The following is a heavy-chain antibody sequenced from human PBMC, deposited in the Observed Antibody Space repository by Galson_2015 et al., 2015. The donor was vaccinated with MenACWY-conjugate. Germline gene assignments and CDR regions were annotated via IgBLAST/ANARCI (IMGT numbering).Heavy chain of an antibody. J-gene: IGHJ3*02. CDR2: IYYSGTT. CDR1: GSISSGGYY. D-gene: IGHD3-22*01. V-gene: IGHV4-31*02. Sequence: GSISSGGYYWSWIRQHPGKGLEWIGYIYYSGTTYYNPSLKSRVTISVDRTKNQFSLKLSSVTAADTAVYYCARVTYFYDRSGYYYQDTFDIWGQGTMVTVSS. CDR3: ARVTYFYDRSGYYYQDTFDI.